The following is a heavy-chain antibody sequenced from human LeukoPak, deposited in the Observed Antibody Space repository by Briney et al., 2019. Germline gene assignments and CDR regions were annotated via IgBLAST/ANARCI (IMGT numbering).Heavy chain of an antibody. CDR1: GYSFASYD. J-gene: IGHJ4*02. CDR2: MNPNSGHT. Sequence: GASVKVSCKASGYSFASYDINWVRQAPGQGLEWMGWMNPNSGHTGYAQKFQGRVTMTRNTSISTAYMELSSLRSEDTAVYYCARSLGTIAARADYWGQGTLVTVSS. D-gene: IGHD6-6*01. CDR3: ARSLGTIAARADY. V-gene: IGHV1-8*01.